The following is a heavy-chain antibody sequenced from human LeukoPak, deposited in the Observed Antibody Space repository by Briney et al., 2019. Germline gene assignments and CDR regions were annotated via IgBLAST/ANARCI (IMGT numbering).Heavy chain of an antibody. D-gene: IGHD3-10*01. CDR3: ARDRGYPHYFDY. V-gene: IGHV3-66*01. CDR2: IYSGGST. Sequence: GGSLRLSCAASGFTVSSNYMSWVRQAPGKGLEWVSVIYSGGSTYYADSVKGRFTISRDNSKNTLYLQMNSLRAEDMAVYYCARDRGYPHYFDYWGQGTLVTVSS. J-gene: IGHJ4*02. CDR1: GFTVSSNY.